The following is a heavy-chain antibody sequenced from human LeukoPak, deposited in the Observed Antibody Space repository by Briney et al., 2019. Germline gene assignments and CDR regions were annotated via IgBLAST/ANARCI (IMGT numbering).Heavy chain of an antibody. D-gene: IGHD1-26*01. J-gene: IGHJ4*02. CDR1: GFTFSSYA. Sequence: GGSLRLSCAASGFTFSSYAMSWVRQAPGKGLEWVSVISGGGDTTYYADSVKGRFTISRDNSNNMLYPQMNSLRADDTAVYYCAKRSAATGAADYWGQGTLVTVSS. CDR2: ISGGGDTT. CDR3: AKRSAATGAADY. V-gene: IGHV3-23*01.